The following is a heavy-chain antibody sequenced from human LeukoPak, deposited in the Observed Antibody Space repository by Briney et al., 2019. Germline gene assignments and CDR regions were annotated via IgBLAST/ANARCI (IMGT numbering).Heavy chain of an antibody. V-gene: IGHV3-33*06. CDR1: GFTFSSYG. CDR2: IWYDGSNK. CDR3: ANDSYSHIPLYFDY. J-gene: IGHJ4*02. Sequence: GRSLRLSCAASGFTFSSYGMHWVRQAPGKGLEWVAVIWYDGSNKYYADSVKGRFTISRDNSKNTLYLQMNSLRAEDTAVYYCANDSYSHIPLYFDYWGQGTLVTVSS. D-gene: IGHD1-26*01.